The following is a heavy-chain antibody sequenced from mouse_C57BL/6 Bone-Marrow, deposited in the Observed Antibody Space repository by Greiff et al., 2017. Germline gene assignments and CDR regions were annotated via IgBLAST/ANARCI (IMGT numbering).Heavy chain of an antibody. V-gene: IGHV1-7*01. Sequence: QVQLTESGAELAKPGASVKLSCKASGYTFTSYWMHWVKQRPGQGLEWIGYINPSGGYPKYNQKFKDQATLTADKSSSTAYLQLSSLTDEDSAVYYCQYYCGSSYVEGYDFDYWGQGTTLTVSS. CDR1: GYTFTSYW. CDR3: QYYCGSSYVEGYDFDY. CDR2: INPSGGYP. D-gene: IGHD1-1*01. J-gene: IGHJ2*01.